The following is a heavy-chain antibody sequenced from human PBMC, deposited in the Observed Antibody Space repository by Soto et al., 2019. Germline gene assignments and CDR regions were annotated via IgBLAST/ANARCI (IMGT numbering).Heavy chain of an antibody. CDR2: LSHEGGTQ. J-gene: IGHJ4*02. V-gene: IGHV3-30*18. Sequence: QVQLAESGGGVVQPGGSLRLSCAASGFPFSDYGIDWIRQAPGKGLEWVAVLSHEGGTQYYADSVRGRFTVSRDNSKNIVYLQMDSLRPEDTAVYFCAKEGSPKVSRWDDYWGQGTLVTVSS. CDR3: AKEGSPKVSRWDDY. CDR1: GFPFSDYG. D-gene: IGHD1-26*01.